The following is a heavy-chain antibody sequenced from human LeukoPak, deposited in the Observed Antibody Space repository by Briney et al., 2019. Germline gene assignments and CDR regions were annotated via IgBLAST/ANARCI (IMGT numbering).Heavy chain of an antibody. V-gene: IGHV4-39*01. Sequence: SETLSLTCTVSGGSISSSSYYWGWIREPPGKGLEWIGSIYYSGSTYYNPSLKSRVTISVDTSKNQFSLKLSSVTAADTAVYYCARGQQLDLNWFDPWGQGTLVTVSS. CDR3: ARGQQLDLNWFDP. D-gene: IGHD6-13*01. J-gene: IGHJ5*02. CDR2: IYYSGST. CDR1: GGSISSSSYY.